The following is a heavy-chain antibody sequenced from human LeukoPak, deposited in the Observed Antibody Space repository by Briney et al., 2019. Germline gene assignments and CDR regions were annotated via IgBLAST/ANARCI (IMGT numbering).Heavy chain of an antibody. CDR1: GFTFSTYS. CDR3: ARNLYDFLTGFDS. V-gene: IGHV3-48*02. D-gene: IGHD3-9*01. Sequence: PGGSLRLSCAASGFTFSTYSMNWVRQSPGKGLEWVSYIRSSSSIIRYADSVKGRFTISRDNAKSSLYLQMNSLRDEDTAVYYCARNLYDFLTGFDSWGQGTLVTVSS. J-gene: IGHJ4*02. CDR2: IRSSSSII.